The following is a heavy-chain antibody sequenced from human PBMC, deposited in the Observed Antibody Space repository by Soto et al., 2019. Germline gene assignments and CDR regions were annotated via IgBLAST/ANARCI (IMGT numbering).Heavy chain of an antibody. D-gene: IGHD3-3*01. V-gene: IGHV1-69*06. Sequence: QERLVQSGAEVRKPGSSVKVSCKVTGGTSTRYAINWVRQAPGQGLEWMGGIVPMFGTSKYAQKFQGRVTITADTSTNRAYMELRSLRSDDTAVDYCTRGSEYDFWSGYLWGQGTLVSVSS. CDR2: IVPMFGTS. CDR1: GGTSTRYA. CDR3: TRGSEYDFWSGYL. J-gene: IGHJ4*02.